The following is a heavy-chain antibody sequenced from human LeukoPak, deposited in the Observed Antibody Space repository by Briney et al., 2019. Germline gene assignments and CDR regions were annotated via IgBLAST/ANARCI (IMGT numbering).Heavy chain of an antibody. Sequence: PSGTLSLTCAVSGGSISSSNWWSWVRQPPGKGLEWIGYIHHSGSAHYSPSLKSRLSISIDTSKNQFSLKLSSVTAADTAVYYCARVALNWGGESNWFDPWGQGTLVTVSS. CDR1: GGSISSSNW. CDR3: ARVALNWGGESNWFDP. V-gene: IGHV4-4*02. CDR2: IHHSGSA. D-gene: IGHD7-27*01. J-gene: IGHJ5*02.